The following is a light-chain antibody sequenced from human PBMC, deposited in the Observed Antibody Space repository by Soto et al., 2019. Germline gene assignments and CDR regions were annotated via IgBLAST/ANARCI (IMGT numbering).Light chain of an antibody. Sequence: EIVMTQSPATLSVSPGGRATLSCRASQSISDTLAWYQQKPGQAPRLLIYGTSTRATGIPARFSGSGSGTEFTLTISSLQSEDFAVYYCQQYHNWPPWTFGQGTKVDIK. CDR1: QSISDT. CDR3: QQYHNWPPWT. CDR2: GTS. J-gene: IGKJ1*01. V-gene: IGKV3-15*01.